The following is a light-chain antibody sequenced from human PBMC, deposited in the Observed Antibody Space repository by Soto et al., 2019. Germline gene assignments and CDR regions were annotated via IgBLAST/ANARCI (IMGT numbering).Light chain of an antibody. CDR3: GTWDNSLSAGA. J-gene: IGLJ2*01. V-gene: IGLV1-51*01. CDR1: SSNIGNNY. Sequence: QSVLTQPPSVSAAPGQKVTITCSGSSSNIGNNYVSWYQQLPGTAPKLLIYDNNKRPSGIPDRFSSSKSGTSATLDITGLQTGDEAYYYCGTWDNSLSAGAFGGGTKLTVL. CDR2: DNN.